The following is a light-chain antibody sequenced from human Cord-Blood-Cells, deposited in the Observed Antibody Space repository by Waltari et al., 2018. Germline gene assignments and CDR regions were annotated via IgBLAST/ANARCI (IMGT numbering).Light chain of an antibody. CDR1: QSLLHSNGYNY. Sequence: DIVMTQSPLSLPVTPGEPASISCRSSQSLLHSNGYNYLDWYLQKPGQSPQLLIYLGSNRASGVPDRFSGSGSGTDFTLKISRVEAEYVGVYYCMRALQTPYSFGQGTKLEIK. V-gene: IGKV2-28*01. J-gene: IGKJ2*03. CDR2: LGS. CDR3: MRALQTPYS.